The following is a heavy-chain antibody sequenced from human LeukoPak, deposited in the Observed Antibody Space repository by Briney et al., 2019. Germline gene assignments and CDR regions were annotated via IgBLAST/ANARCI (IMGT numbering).Heavy chain of an antibody. CDR1: GFTFSSYA. J-gene: IGHJ4*02. Sequence: GGSLRLSCAASGFTFSSYAMSWVRQAPGKGLEWVSAISGSGGSTYYADSVKGRFTISRDNSKNTLYLQMNSLRAEDTALYYCAKVKLPGIAVAGTSFDYWGQGTLVTVSS. D-gene: IGHD6-19*01. CDR2: ISGSGGST. V-gene: IGHV3-23*01. CDR3: AKVKLPGIAVAGTSFDY.